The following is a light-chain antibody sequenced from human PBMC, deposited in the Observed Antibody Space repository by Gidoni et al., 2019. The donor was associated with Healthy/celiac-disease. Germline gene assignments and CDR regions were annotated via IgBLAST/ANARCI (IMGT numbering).Light chain of an antibody. CDR1: QSISSW. Sequence: DIQMTQSPSTLSASVGDRVTITCRASQSISSWLAWYQQKPGKAPKLLIYDASSLESGVPSRFIGSGSGTEFTLTISSLQPDDFATYYCQQYNSYPSYTFGQGTKLEIK. CDR2: DAS. J-gene: IGKJ2*01. V-gene: IGKV1-5*01. CDR3: QQYNSYPSYT.